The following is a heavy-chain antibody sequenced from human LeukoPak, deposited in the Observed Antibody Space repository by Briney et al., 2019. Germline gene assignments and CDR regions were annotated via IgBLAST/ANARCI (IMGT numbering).Heavy chain of an antibody. V-gene: IGHV3-30-3*01. CDR1: GYTFSSYA. CDR3: ATNTRITMVRGVHFDY. CDR2: ISYDGSNK. Sequence: PGRSLRLPCAASGYTFSSYAMHWVRQAPGKGLEWVAVISYDGSNKYYADSVKGRFTISRDKSKNTLYLQMNSLRAEDTAVYYCATNTRITMVRGVHFDYWGQGTLVTVTS. D-gene: IGHD3-10*01. J-gene: IGHJ4*02.